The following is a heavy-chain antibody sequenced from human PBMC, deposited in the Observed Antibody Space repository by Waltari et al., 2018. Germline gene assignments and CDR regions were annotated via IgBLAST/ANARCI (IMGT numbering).Heavy chain of an antibody. J-gene: IGHJ1*01. CDR1: GFPFSDHY. Sequence: EAQLVESGGGLTQPGESLRLSCAASGFPFSDHYMDWARQAPGKGLGWIGRIKRRVDSYATQYSASVKGRFIISRDDSTDSLYLQMNSLKTEDTAVYYCAQLGTGHWGQGTLVTVSS. CDR3: AQLGTGH. D-gene: IGHD1-1*01. V-gene: IGHV3-72*01. CDR2: IKRRVDSYAT.